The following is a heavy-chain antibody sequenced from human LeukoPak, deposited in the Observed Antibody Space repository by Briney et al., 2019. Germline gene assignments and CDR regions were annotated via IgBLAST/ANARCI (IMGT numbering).Heavy chain of an antibody. CDR2: IYHSVST. CDR1: GGSISSSY. Sequence: SETLSLTCTVSGGSISSSYWGWIRQPPGKGLEWIGSIYHSVSTYYNPSLKSRVTISVDTSKDQFSLRLSSVTAADTAVYYCARHPSGWYDNWGQGTLVTVSS. V-gene: IGHV4-39*01. D-gene: IGHD2-15*01. J-gene: IGHJ5*02. CDR3: ARHPSGWYDN.